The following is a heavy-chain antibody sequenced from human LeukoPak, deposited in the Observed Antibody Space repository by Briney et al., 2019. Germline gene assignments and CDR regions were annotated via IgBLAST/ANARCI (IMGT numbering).Heavy chain of an antibody. CDR2: ISYDGSNK. Sequence: GGSLRLSCAASGFTFSSYGMRWVRQAPGKGLEWVAVISYDGSNKYYADSVKGRFTISRDNSKNTLYLQMNSLRAEDTAVYYCAKDQSSGWYYFDYWGQGTLVTVSS. V-gene: IGHV3-30*18. J-gene: IGHJ4*02. D-gene: IGHD6-19*01. CDR1: GFTFSSYG. CDR3: AKDQSSGWYYFDY.